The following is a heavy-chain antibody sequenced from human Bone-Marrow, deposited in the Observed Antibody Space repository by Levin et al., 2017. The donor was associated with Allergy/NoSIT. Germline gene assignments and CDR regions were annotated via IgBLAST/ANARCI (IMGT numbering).Heavy chain of an antibody. J-gene: IGHJ4*02. CDR1: GGSVRTSSYY. Sequence: SQTLSLTCTVSGGSVRTSSYYWGWIRQPPGKGLEWIGSISSSGSTYYSPSLKSRVTISVDASKNHLSLNLSSVTAADTAVYYCARTKFSFSDYWGQGTLVTVSS. CDR2: ISSSGST. D-gene: IGHD2-2*01. CDR3: ARTKFSFSDY. V-gene: IGHV4-39*02.